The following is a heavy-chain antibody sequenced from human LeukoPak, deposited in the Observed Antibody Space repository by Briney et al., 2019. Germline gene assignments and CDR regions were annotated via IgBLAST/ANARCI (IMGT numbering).Heavy chain of an antibody. Sequence: PGGSLRLSCAASGFTFSSYWMSWVRQAPGKGLEWVANIKQDGSEKYYVDSVKGRFTISRDNAKNSLYLQMNSLRAEDTAVYYCASLSITMVRGVPGNWCDPWGQGTLVTVSS. CDR3: ASLSITMVRGVPGNWCDP. CDR2: IKQDGSEK. D-gene: IGHD3-10*01. CDR1: GFTFSSYW. J-gene: IGHJ5*02. V-gene: IGHV3-7*01.